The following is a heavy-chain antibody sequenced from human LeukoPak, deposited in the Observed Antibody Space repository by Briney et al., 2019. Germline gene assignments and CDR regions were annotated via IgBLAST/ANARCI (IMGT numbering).Heavy chain of an antibody. CDR3: AKDSLQYYYDTSGYYGNWFDP. CDR1: GFTFSSYA. D-gene: IGHD3-22*01. CDR2: ISGGGSSA. J-gene: IGHJ5*02. V-gene: IGHV3-23*01. Sequence: QTGGSLRLSCAASGFTFSSYAMSWVRQAPGKGLEWVSGISGGGSSAYYADSVKGRFTISRDNSKNTLYLQMNSLKAEDTAVYYCAKDSLQYYYDTSGYYGNWFDPWGQGTLVTVSS.